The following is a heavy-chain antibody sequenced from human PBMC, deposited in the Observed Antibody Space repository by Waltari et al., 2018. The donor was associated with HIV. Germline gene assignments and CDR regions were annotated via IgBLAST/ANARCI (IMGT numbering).Heavy chain of an antibody. CDR2: FYWDDDK. CDR3: AHRRDSDISPKEAGFDY. D-gene: IGHD3-22*01. J-gene: IGHJ4*02. Sequence: QITLKESGPTLVKHTQTPTLTCPSSGFSLSTSTVVVGWSRQPPGKALEWRARFYWDDDKRYNPSLKRRLTITKDTSKTQVVMTMTNLNPVVTATYYCAHRRDSDISPKEAGFDYRGQGTLV. CDR1: GFSLSTSTVV. V-gene: IGHV2-5*02.